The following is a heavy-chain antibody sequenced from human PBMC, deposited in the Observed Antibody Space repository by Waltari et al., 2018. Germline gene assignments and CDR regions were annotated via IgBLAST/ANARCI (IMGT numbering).Heavy chain of an antibody. CDR2: IWYDGTKK. Sequence: QVQLVESGGGVVQPGRSLRLSCAASGFTLSTYGMHWVRQAPGKGLEWVTVIWYDGTKKYYADSVKGRFTISRDNSKNTLYLQMNSLRAEDTAVYYCARDARPPYSGSYLLNWYFDLWGRGTRVSVSS. J-gene: IGHJ2*01. V-gene: IGHV3-33*01. CDR1: GFTLSTYG. D-gene: IGHD1-26*01. CDR3: ARDARPPYSGSYLLNWYFDL.